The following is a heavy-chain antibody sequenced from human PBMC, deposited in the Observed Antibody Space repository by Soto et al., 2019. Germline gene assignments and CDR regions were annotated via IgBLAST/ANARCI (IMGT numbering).Heavy chain of an antibody. CDR2: INHSGST. CDR1: GGSFSGYY. V-gene: IGHV4-34*01. J-gene: IGHJ4*02. Sequence: SATLSLPCAVYGGSFSGYYWSWIRQHPGKGLEWIGEINHSGSTNYNPSLKSRVTISVDTSRNQFSLKLSSVTAADTAVYYCARGRSRMSGSSWLRFDYWGQGTLVTVSS. CDR3: ARGRSRMSGSSWLRFDY. D-gene: IGHD6-13*01.